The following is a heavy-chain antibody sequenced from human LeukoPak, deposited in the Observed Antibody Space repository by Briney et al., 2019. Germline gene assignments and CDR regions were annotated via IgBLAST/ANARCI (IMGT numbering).Heavy chain of an antibody. CDR3: ARDHGVTGTTYDY. J-gene: IGHJ4*02. V-gene: IGHV3-21*01. CDR1: GFTFSSYS. CDR2: ISSSSYI. D-gene: IGHD1-7*01. Sequence: PGGSLRLSCAASGFTFSSYSMNWVRQAPGKGLEWVSSISSSSYIYYADSVKGRFTISRDNAKNSLHLQMNSLRAEDTAVYYCARDHGVTGTTYDYWGQGTLVTVSS.